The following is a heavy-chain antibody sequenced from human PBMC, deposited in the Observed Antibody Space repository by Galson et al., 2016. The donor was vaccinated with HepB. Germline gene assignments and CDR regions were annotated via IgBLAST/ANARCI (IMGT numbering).Heavy chain of an antibody. CDR3: AREWYDLNHRHGMDV. CDR2: ISVHNGKT. V-gene: IGHV1-18*01. D-gene: IGHD1-1*01. CDR1: GYTFTSYG. J-gene: IGHJ6*02. Sequence: SVKVSCKATGYTFTSYGISWVRQAPGQGLEWMGWISVHNGKTNYAQRLQGRVTMTTDTSTSTAYMELRGLRSEDTAVYYCAREWYDLNHRHGMDVWGQGTTVTVSS.